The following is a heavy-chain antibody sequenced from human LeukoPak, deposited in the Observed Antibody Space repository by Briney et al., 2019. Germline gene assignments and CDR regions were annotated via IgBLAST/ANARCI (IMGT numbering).Heavy chain of an antibody. CDR2: ISGSTFST. J-gene: IGHJ4*02. D-gene: IGHD3-22*01. V-gene: IGHV3-23*01. CDR3: AKDGEYYDSSSFYSD. Sequence: GGSLRLSCAASGFTFSSYAMSWVRQAPGKGLEWVSSISGSTFSTFYAASVKGRFTISRDNSKNTLYLQMNSLRAEDTALYYCAKDGEYYDSSSFYSDWGQGTLVTVSS. CDR1: GFTFSSYA.